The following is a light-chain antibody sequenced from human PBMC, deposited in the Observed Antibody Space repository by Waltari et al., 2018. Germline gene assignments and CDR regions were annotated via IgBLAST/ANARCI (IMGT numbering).Light chain of an antibody. CDR2: EDN. CDR1: KLGQKY. Sequence: SYDLTQPPSVSVSPGQTASITCSGDKLGQKYVFWYRQKTGQSPVLGMYEDNRRPSGIPERVSGSNSGNTATLTISETQVMDDAYYYCQVWDSSTDVVFGGGTKLTVL. V-gene: IGLV3-1*01. CDR3: QVWDSSTDVV. J-gene: IGLJ2*01.